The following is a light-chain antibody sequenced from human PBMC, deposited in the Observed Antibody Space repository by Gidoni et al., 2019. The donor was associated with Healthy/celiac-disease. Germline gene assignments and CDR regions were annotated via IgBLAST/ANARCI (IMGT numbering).Light chain of an antibody. CDR2: GAS. CDR1: QSVSSN. CDR3: QQYNNWPPMYT. J-gene: IGKJ2*01. Sequence: EIVMTQSPATLSVSPGERATLSCRASQSVSSNLAWYQQKPCQAPRLLIYGASTRATGIPARFSGSGSGTEFTLTISSLQSEDFAVYYCQQYNNWPPMYTFGQXTKLEIK. V-gene: IGKV3-15*01.